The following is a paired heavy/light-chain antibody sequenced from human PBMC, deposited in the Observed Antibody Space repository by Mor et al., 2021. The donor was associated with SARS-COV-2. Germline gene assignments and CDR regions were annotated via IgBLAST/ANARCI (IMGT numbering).Light chain of an antibody. CDR2: WAS. V-gene: IGKV4-1*01. CDR3: QQSYTTPFT. CDR1: QSVFDSSSNKNY. J-gene: IGKJ3*01. Sequence: DIVMTQSPDSLAVSLGERATINCKSSQSVFDSSSNKNYLAWYQQSPGQPPKLLIYWASTRESGVPDRFSGSGSGTDFTLTISSLQAEDVAVYYCQQSYTTPFTFGPGTKVDIK.
Heavy chain of an antibody. J-gene: IGHJ4*02. CDR3: AHNRVRGPFDY. V-gene: IGHV2-5*02. Sequence: QITLKESGPTLVKPTQTLTLTCTFSGFSLSTSGVAVGWIRQPPGKALEWLALIYGDDDKRYSPSLKSRLTITKDTSKNQVVLTMTNMDPVDTATYYCAHNRVRGPFDYWGQGTLVTVSS. CDR1: GFSLSTSGVA. D-gene: IGHD3-10*01. CDR2: IYGDDDK.